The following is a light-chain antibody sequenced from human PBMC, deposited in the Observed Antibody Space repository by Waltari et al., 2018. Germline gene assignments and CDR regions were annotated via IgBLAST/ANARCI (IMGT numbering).Light chain of an antibody. CDR3: QAWDTSTGVV. V-gene: IGLV3-1*01. CDR1: TLPYQY. Sequence: NEMTQPPSVSVSPGQTASITCSGDTLPYQYVYWYQHKPGKSPLLILYRDIERPSGIPERFSGSNSGNTATLTISETQAMDEADYYCQAWDTSTGVVFGGGTKLTVL. CDR2: RDI. J-gene: IGLJ2*01.